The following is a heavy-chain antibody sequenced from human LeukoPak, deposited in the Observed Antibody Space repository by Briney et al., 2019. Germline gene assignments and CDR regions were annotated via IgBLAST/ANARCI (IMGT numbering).Heavy chain of an antibody. CDR1: GFTFSSYA. D-gene: IGHD3-9*01. CDR2: ISYDGSNK. J-gene: IGHJ4*02. V-gene: IGHV3-30-3*01. CDR3: ARDLHYDILTGPGY. Sequence: PGGSLRLSCAASGFTFSSYAMHWVRQAPGKGLEWVAVISYDGSNKYYADSVKGRFTISRDNSKNTLYLQMNSLRAEDTAVYYCARDLHYDILTGPGYWGQGTLVTVSS.